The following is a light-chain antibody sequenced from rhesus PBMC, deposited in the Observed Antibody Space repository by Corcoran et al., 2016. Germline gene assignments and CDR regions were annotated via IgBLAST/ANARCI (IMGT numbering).Light chain of an antibody. CDR3: QQYSSSPYS. CDR2: KAF. Sequence: DIQMTQSPSSLSASVGDTVTITCRASQSISSWLAWYQQKPGKAPKLLIYKAFSLQSGGPSRFSGSGSGTDFPLTISSLRSEVFASSYCQQYSSSPYSFGQGTKVEIK. J-gene: IGKJ2*01. V-gene: IGKV1-22*01. CDR1: QSISSW.